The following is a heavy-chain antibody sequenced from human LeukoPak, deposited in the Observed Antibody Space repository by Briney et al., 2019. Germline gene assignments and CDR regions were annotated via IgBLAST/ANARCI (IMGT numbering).Heavy chain of an antibody. CDR1: GDSFSNTNYY. J-gene: IGHJ4*02. Sequence: PSETLSLTCSVSGDSFSNTNYYWDWIRQPPGKGLEWIGAIHCDGRTYYNPSLKSRVTISGDTSENQFSLKLSSVTAADTAVYYCARDQYDSSGYILGNDYWGQGILVTVSS. CDR3: ARDQYDSSGYILGNDY. V-gene: IGHV4-39*02. CDR2: IHCDGRT. D-gene: IGHD3-22*01.